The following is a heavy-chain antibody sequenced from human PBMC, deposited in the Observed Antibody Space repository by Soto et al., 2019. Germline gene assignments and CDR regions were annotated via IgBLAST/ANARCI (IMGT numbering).Heavy chain of an antibody. V-gene: IGHV3-30*18. CDR2: ISYDGSNK. D-gene: IGHD3-3*01. Sequence: GGSLRLSCAASGFTFSSYGMHWVRQAPGKGLEWVAVISYDGSNKYYADSVKGRFTISRDNSKNTLYLQMNSLRAEDTAVHYCAKEGHYDFWSGYFDYWGQGTLVTVSS. J-gene: IGHJ4*02. CDR3: AKEGHYDFWSGYFDY. CDR1: GFTFSSYG.